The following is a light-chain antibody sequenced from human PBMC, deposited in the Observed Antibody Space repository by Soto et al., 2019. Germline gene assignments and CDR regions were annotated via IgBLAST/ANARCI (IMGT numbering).Light chain of an antibody. CDR2: AAS. V-gene: IGKV1-9*01. J-gene: IGKJ1*01. CDR1: QGISSY. CDR3: QQLNSYPWT. Sequence: SPLTQSQSSLSATARQRQPIXRRTIQGISSYLAWYQQKPGKAPKLLIYAASTLQSGVPSRFSGSGSGTDFTLTISSLQPEDFATYYCQQLNSYPWTFGQGTKVDIK.